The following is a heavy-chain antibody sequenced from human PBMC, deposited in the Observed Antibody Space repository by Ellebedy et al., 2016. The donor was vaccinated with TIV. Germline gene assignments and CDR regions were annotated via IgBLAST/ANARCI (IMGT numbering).Heavy chain of an antibody. V-gene: IGHV4-31*03. CDR2: INHRWSA. J-gene: IGHJ5*01. Sequence: MPSETLSFTCNVPSVPISSGAYYWSCIRQFSGKGLEWLGYINHRWSASYNPSLRSRATISIDTSNNEFFLDLTSATAADTARYYCVREGAYSNSFDSWGQGTLVAVST. CDR1: SVPISSGAYY. CDR3: VREGAYSNSFDS. D-gene: IGHD4-11*01.